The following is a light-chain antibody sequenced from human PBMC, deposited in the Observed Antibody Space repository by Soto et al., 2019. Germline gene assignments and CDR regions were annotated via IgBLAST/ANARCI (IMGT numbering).Light chain of an antibody. CDR2: KAS. J-gene: IGKJ1*01. V-gene: IGKV1-5*03. Sequence: DIQMTQSPPPLPGSVGDKLTIPGPCRRAISSWLAWYQQKPGKAPKLLIYKASSIDSGVPHRFSGSGSGTDFTLTINSLQPEDFAAYFCQQNGSAPWTFGQGTKVDIK. CDR3: QQNGSAPWT. CDR1: RAISSW.